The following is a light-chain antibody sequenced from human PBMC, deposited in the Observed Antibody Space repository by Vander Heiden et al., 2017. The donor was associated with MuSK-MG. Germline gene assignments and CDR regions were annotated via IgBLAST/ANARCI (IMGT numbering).Light chain of an antibody. CDR3: QQYGTS. V-gene: IGKV3-20*01. CDR2: SAS. J-gene: IGKJ1*01. CDR1: QSVSSTY. Sequence: EVVLTQSPGTLSLSPGARATLSCRASQSVSSTYLAWYQQRPGQAPRLLIYSASSRATGVPDRFSGSVSGTDFTLTISRLEPEDFAVYYCQQYGTSFGQGTKVEIK.